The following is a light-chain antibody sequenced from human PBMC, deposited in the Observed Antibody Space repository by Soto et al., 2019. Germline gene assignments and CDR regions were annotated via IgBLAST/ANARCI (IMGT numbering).Light chain of an antibody. CDR1: QSVSSN. Sequence: EIVLTQSPATLSLSPGERATLSCRASQSVSSNLAWYRQKPGQAPRLLIYDASNRATGIPARFSGSGSGTDFTLTISSLEPEDFAVYYCQQRSNWPITFGQGTRLEIK. CDR3: QQRSNWPIT. J-gene: IGKJ5*01. V-gene: IGKV3-11*01. CDR2: DAS.